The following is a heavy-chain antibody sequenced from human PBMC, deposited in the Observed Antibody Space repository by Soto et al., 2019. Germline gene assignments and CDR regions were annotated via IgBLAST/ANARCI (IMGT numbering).Heavy chain of an antibody. J-gene: IGHJ6*02. D-gene: IGHD3-3*01. CDR3: ARDYDFWSGYRPHYYGMDV. CDR2: IIPIFGTA. Sequence: QVRLVQSGAEVKKPGSSVKVSCKASGGTFSSYAISWVRQAPGQGLEWMGGIIPIFGTANYAQKFQGRVTITADESTSTAYMELSSLRSEDTAVYYCARDYDFWSGYRPHYYGMDVWGQGTTVTVSS. CDR1: GGTFSSYA. V-gene: IGHV1-69*01.